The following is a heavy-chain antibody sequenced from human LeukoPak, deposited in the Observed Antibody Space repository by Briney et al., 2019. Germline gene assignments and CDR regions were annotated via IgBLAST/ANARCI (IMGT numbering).Heavy chain of an antibody. J-gene: IGHJ4*02. CDR3: AREATVTTSEFDY. V-gene: IGHV3-21*01. Sequence: GGSLRLSCAASGFTFSSYSMNWVRQAPGKGVEWVSYISRSISYIYYAASVKVRFTISRDNAKNSLYLQMNSLRAQDTAVYYCAREATVTTSEFDYWGQGTLVTVSS. D-gene: IGHD4-17*01. CDR2: ISRSISYI. CDR1: GFTFSSYS.